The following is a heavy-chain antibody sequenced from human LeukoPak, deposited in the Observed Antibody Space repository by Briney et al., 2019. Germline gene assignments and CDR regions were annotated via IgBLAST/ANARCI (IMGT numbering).Heavy chain of an antibody. CDR2: ISGSGGST. CDR1: VFTFSSYA. V-gene: IGHV3-23*01. J-gene: IGHJ4*02. CDR3: AKDLQRGYDFWSGPRYYFDY. Sequence: GGSLRLSYAASVFTFSSYAMSWVRQAPGKGLEWVSAISGSGGSTYYADSVKGRFTISRDNSKKTLYLQMNSLRAEDTAVYYCAKDLQRGYDFWSGPRYYFDYWGQGTLVTVSS. D-gene: IGHD3-3*01.